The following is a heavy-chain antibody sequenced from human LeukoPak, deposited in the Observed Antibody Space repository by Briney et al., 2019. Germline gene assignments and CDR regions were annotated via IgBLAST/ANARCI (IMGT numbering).Heavy chain of an antibody. CDR1: GFTFSNYW. Sequence: PGGSLRLSCGASGFTFSNYWMHWVRQVPGKGLVWVSRINGDGSSTSYADSVKGRFTISRDNAKNTLYLQMNSLRAEDTAVYYCARDPAGLSSVWGQGTMVTVSS. CDR2: INGDGSST. CDR3: ARDPAGLSSV. J-gene: IGHJ3*01. V-gene: IGHV3-74*01. D-gene: IGHD2-15*01.